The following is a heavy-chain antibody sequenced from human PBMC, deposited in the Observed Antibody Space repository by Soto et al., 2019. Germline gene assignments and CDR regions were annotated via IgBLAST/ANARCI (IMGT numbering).Heavy chain of an antibody. CDR2: INHSGST. J-gene: IGHJ4*02. CDR1: GGSFSGYY. CDR3: ARSRRLYYYGSGNWHHPALFDY. V-gene: IGHV4-34*01. Sequence: PSETLSLTCAVYGGSFSGYYWSWIRQPPGKGLEWIGEINHSGSTNYNPSLKSRVTISVDTSKNQFSLKLSSVTAADTAVYYCARSRRLYYYGSGNWHHPALFDYWGQGTLVTVSS. D-gene: IGHD3-10*01.